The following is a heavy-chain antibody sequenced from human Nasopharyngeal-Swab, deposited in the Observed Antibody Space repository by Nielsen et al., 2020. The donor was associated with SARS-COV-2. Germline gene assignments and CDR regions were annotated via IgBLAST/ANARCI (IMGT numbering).Heavy chain of an antibody. J-gene: IGHJ3*01. CDR1: GFSFNNYG. V-gene: IGHV3-30*18. D-gene: IGHD3-10*01. CDR2: ISYEGSKI. Sequence: GESLKISCSASGFSFNNYGMHWVRQAPGKGLEWVAVISYEGSKIFYADFVEGRFTISRDFSKNTPYLQMDSLSAADTAIYYCVKANQFCWFGQFRNDAFDLWGQGTMVTVSS. CDR3: VKANQFCWFGQFRNDAFDL.